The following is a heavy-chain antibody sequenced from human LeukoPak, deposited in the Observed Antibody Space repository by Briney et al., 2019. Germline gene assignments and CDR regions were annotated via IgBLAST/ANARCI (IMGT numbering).Heavy chain of an antibody. CDR3: ARDSGYDFWSGYYPSYMDV. V-gene: IGHV3-48*01. Sequence: GGSLRLSCAASGFTFSSYSMNWVRQAPGKGLEWVSYISSSSNTIYYAASVKGRFTISRDNAKNSLYLQVNSLRAEDTAVYYCARDSGYDFWSGYYPSYMDVWGKGTTVTISS. J-gene: IGHJ6*03. CDR2: ISSSSNTI. D-gene: IGHD3-3*01. CDR1: GFTFSSYS.